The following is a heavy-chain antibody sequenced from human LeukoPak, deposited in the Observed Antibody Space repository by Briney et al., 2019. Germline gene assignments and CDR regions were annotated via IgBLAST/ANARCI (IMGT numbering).Heavy chain of an antibody. V-gene: IGHV4-59*01. J-gene: IGHJ6*02. CDR1: GESFSDYY. CDR2: IYDSGST. D-gene: IGHD1-1*01. CDR3: ARVGGTNYYYYGMDV. Sequence: SETLSLTCAVYGESFSDYYWSWIRQPPGKALEWIGYIYDSGSTNYNPSLKSRVTISVDTSKNQFSLKLSSVTAADTAVYYCARVGGTNYYYYGMDVWGQGTTVTVSS.